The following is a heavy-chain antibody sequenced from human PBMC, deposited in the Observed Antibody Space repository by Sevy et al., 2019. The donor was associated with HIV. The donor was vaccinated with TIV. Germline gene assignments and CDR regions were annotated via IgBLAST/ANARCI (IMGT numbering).Heavy chain of an antibody. J-gene: IGHJ5*02. CDR3: ARDSYYGSGSWGNGFDP. D-gene: IGHD3-10*01. Sequence: GGSLRLSCAASGFTFDDYGMSWVRQAPGKGLEWVSGINWNGGSTGYADSVKGRFTISRDNAKNSLYLQMNSLRAEDTALYYCARDSYYGSGSWGNGFDPWGQGTLVTVSS. CDR2: INWNGGST. CDR1: GFTFDDYG. V-gene: IGHV3-20*04.